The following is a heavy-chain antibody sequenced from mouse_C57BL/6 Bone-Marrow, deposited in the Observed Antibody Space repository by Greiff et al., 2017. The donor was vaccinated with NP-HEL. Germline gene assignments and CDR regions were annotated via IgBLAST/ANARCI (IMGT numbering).Heavy chain of an antibody. J-gene: IGHJ4*01. CDR1: GFTFSDYG. Sequence: EVKLVESGGGLVKPGGSLKLSCAASGFTFSDYGMHWVRQAPEKGLEWVAYISSGSSTIYYADTVKGRFTISRDNAKNTLFLQMTSLRSEDTAMYYCARPITTVVGDYAMDYWGQGTSVTVSS. V-gene: IGHV5-17*01. D-gene: IGHD1-1*01. CDR3: ARPITTVVGDYAMDY. CDR2: ISSGSSTI.